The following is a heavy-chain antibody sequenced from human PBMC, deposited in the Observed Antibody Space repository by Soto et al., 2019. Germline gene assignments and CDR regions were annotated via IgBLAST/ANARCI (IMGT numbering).Heavy chain of an antibody. J-gene: IGHJ6*02. Sequence: QVQVVQSGAEVKKPGASVRLSCKASGYILSTHAMHWARQATGQRLEWMGWINGDNGDTKYSQKFQGRVIITRDTTANTAYMEGNSLRAEDTAVYYCARDQRGVARKGYFYYGMDVWGQGTAVTVSS. D-gene: IGHD6-6*01. V-gene: IGHV1-3*01. CDR1: GYILSTHA. CDR2: INGDNGDT. CDR3: ARDQRGVARKGYFYYGMDV.